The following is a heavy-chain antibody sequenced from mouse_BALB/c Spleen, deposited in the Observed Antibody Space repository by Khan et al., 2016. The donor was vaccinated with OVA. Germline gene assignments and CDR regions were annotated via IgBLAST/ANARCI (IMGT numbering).Heavy chain of an antibody. CDR2: IYPGSGYI. J-gene: IGHJ3*01. CDR1: GYTFTDFL. Sequence: QVQLQQSGPELVKPGASVKMSCKASGYTFTDFLISWVKQSPGQGLEWIGEIYPGSGYIYYNEKFKGKATLTADKSSNTAYMKLTSLTADDSAVDICAGARYGGLAHWGQGTLVTVS. D-gene: IGHD1-1*01. V-gene: IGHV1-77*01. CDR3: AGARYGGLAH.